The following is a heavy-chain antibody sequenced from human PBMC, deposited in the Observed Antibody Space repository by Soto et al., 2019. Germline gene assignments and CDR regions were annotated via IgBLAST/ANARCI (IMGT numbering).Heavy chain of an antibody. CDR2: IYHSGST. Sequence: PSETLSLTCAVSGGSISSGGYSWSWIRQPPGKGLEWIGYIYHSGSTYYNPSLKSRVTISVDRSKNQFSLKLSSVTAADTAVYYCARDSSGYDYGYFDYWGQGTLVTVSS. CDR3: ARDSSGYDYGYFDY. V-gene: IGHV4-30-2*01. D-gene: IGHD5-12*01. J-gene: IGHJ4*02. CDR1: GGSISSGGYS.